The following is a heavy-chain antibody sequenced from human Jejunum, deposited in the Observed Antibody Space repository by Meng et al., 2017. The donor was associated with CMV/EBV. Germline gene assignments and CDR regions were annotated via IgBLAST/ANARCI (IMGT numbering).Heavy chain of an antibody. V-gene: IGHV4-59*10. J-gene: IGHJ4*02. CDR3: ARGPGASTREGFDY. CDR2: FYSSDTY. CDR1: GGSINNYY. D-gene: IGHD1-26*01. Sequence: QVPLQQWGSGLLKPSEALSLPCTVSGGSINNYYWSWIRQSAEKGLEWIGRFYSSDTYNYHPSLNSRVTMSLDTSKNQFSLNLRSVTAADTAIYYCARGPGASTREGFDYWGLGTLVTVSS.